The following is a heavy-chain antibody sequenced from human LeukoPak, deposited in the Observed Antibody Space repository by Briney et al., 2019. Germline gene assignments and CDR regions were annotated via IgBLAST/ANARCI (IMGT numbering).Heavy chain of an antibody. V-gene: IGHV3-74*01. CDR1: GFTFSSYW. CDR3: CSGTYYSDY. J-gene: IGHJ4*01. Sequence: GGSLRLSCAASGFTFSSYWMHWVRQAPGEGLVWVSRINSDGSTTNYADSVKGRFTISRDNAKNTLYLQMNSLRAEDTAVYYCCSGTYYSDYWGQGTLVTVSS. D-gene: IGHD3-10*02. CDR2: INSDGSTT.